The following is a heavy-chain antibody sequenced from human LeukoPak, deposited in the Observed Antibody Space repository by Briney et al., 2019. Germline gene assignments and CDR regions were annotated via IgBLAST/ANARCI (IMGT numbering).Heavy chain of an antibody. CDR3: ARDDSSGLDY. D-gene: IGHD6-19*01. CDR1: GGSISSSNW. J-gene: IGHJ4*02. CDR2: IYHSGST. Sequence: SGTLSLTCAVSGGSISSSNWWSWVRQPPGKGLEWIGEIYHSGSTNYNPSLMSRVTISVDKSKNQFSLKLSSVTAADTAVYYCARDDSSGLDYWGQGTLVTVSS. V-gene: IGHV4-4*02.